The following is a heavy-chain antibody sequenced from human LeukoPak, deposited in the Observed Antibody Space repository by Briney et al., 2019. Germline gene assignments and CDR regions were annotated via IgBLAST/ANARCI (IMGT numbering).Heavy chain of an antibody. CDR1: GFTVDDYG. V-gene: IGHV3-20*04. D-gene: IGHD3-22*01. J-gene: IGHJ3*02. CDR3: ARAGLVYYYDTSGYFSDAFDI. CDR2: INWNGGNT. Sequence: PGGSLRLSCAASGFTVDDYGMSWVRQAPGKGLEWVAGINWNGGNTGYADSLKGRITISRDNAKNSLYLQVNSLRAEDTAFYYCARAGLVYYYDTSGYFSDAFDIWGQGTMVTVSS.